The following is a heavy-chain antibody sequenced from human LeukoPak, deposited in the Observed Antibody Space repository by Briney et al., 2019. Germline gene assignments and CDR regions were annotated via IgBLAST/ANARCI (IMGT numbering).Heavy chain of an antibody. J-gene: IGHJ4*02. Sequence: ASVKVSCKASGYIFTAYYLHWVRQAPGQGLEWMGRINPNSGGTNYAQKFQGRVTMTWDTSISTAYMELSRLRSDDTAVYYCVTSGPFYPDSSDHWFDYWGQGTLVTVSS. CDR1: GYIFTAYY. D-gene: IGHD3-22*01. CDR3: VTSGPFYPDSSDHWFDY. V-gene: IGHV1-2*06. CDR2: INPNSGGT.